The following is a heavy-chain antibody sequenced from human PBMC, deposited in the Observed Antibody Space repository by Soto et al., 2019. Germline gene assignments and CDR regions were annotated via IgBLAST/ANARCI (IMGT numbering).Heavy chain of an antibody. D-gene: IGHD6-13*01. CDR1: VDSITTYY. CDR3: ARYSNNWFQTEGMDV. CDR2: IDTSGNT. V-gene: IGHV4-4*07. Sequence: SETLSLTCTVSVDSITTYYWSWIRQPAGKGLEWIGRIDTSGNTNYNPSLKSRVTMSVDTSKRQFSLKLTSVTAADTAVYYCARYSNNWFQTEGMDVWGQGTTVIVS. J-gene: IGHJ6*02.